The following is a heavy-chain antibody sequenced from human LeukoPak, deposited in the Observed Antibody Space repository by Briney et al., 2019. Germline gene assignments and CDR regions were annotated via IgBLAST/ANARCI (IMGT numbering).Heavy chain of an antibody. V-gene: IGHV4-34*01. D-gene: IGHD6-19*01. CDR2: INHSVST. CDR1: GGSFSGYY. Sequence: SETLSLTCAVYGGSFSGYYWSWIRQPPGKGLEWIGEINHSVSTNYNPSLKSRVTISVDTSKNQFSLKLSSVTAADTAVYYCARVSSGWYEGSDYWGQGTLVTVSS. J-gene: IGHJ4*02. CDR3: ARVSSGWYEGSDY.